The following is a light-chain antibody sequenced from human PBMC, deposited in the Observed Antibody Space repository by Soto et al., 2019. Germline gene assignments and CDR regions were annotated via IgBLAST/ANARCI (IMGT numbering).Light chain of an antibody. V-gene: IGLV2-14*01. CDR1: SSDVGGYNY. Sequence: QSVLTQPASVSGSPGQSITISCTGTSSDVGGYNYVSWYQQHPGKAPKLMIYDVTNRPSGVSYRFSGSKSGNTASLTISGLQAEDEAHYYCSSYTSSSTYVFGTGTKLTVL. J-gene: IGLJ1*01. CDR2: DVT. CDR3: SSYTSSSTYV.